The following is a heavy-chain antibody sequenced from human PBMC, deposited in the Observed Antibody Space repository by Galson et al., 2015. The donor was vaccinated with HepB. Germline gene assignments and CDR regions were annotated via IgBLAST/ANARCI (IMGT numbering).Heavy chain of an antibody. D-gene: IGHD1/OR15-1a*01. Sequence: SVKVSCKAAGFTFISYGFIWARQTAGQGLEWMGWISAWNGNSNYAQKFQGRLTTTTDTSTSTAYMELRSLRFDSSAVYYCASDLSPTDHRRWNNWGQGTLVTVSS. CDR1: GFTFISYG. V-gene: IGHV1-18*04. J-gene: IGHJ4*02. CDR2: ISAWNGNS. CDR3: ASDLSPTDHRRWNN.